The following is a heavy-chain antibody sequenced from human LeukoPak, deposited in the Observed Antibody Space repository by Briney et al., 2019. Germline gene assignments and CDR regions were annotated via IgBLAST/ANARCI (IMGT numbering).Heavy chain of an antibody. CDR2: MNPNSGNT. D-gene: IGHD1-26*01. Sequence: ASVKVSCKASGYTFTSYDINWVRQAPRQGLEWMGWMNPNSGNTGYVQKFQDRVTMTRSTSISTAYMELSSLRSEDTAVYYCMRGSSGTYHGMYNWFDPWGQGTLVTVSS. J-gene: IGHJ5*02. CDR3: MRGSSGTYHGMYNWFDP. V-gene: IGHV1-8*01. CDR1: GYTFTSYD.